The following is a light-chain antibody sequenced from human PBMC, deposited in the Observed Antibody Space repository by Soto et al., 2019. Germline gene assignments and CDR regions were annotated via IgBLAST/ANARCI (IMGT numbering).Light chain of an antibody. CDR2: DVS. CDR3: SSYTSSSSWV. CDR1: SSDVGGYNY. Sequence: QSVLTQPASVSGSPGQSITISCTGTSSDVGGYNYVSWYQQHPGKATKLMIYDVSNRPSGVSNRFSGSKSGNTASLTISGLHAEDEADYYCSSYTSSSSWVFGGGTQLTVL. V-gene: IGLV2-14*01. J-gene: IGLJ3*02.